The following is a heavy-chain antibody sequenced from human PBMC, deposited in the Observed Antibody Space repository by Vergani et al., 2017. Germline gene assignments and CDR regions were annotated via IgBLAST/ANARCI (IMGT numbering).Heavy chain of an antibody. V-gene: IGHV3-66*01. CDR2: IYSGGST. Sequence: EVQLVESGGGLVQPGGSLRLSCAASGFTVSSNYMSWVRQAPGKGLEWVPVIYSGGSTYYADSVKGRFTISRDNSKNTLYLQMNSLRAEDTAVYYCAGEASKHAAAGYYYYGMDVWGQGTTVTVSS. CDR1: GFTVSSNY. D-gene: IGHD6-13*01. CDR3: AGEASKHAAAGYYYYGMDV. J-gene: IGHJ6*02.